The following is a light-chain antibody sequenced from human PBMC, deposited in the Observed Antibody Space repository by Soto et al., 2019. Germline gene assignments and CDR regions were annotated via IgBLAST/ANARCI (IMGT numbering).Light chain of an antibody. CDR2: DVS. V-gene: IGLV2-14*01. J-gene: IGLJ1*01. CDR1: SSDVGGYNY. Sequence: QSALTQPASVSGSPGQSIXISCTGTSSDVGGYNYVSWYQQHPGKAPKLMIYDVSNRPSGVSNRFSGSKSGNTASLTISGLQAEDEADYYCSSYTSSSTLPYVFGTGTKLTVL. CDR3: SSYTSSSTLPYV.